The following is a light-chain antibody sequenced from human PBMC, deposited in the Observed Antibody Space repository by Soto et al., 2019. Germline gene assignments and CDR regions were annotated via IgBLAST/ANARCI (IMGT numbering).Light chain of an antibody. CDR3: QQYNKWPPFT. V-gene: IGKV3-15*01. CDR1: QSVSGN. Sequence: EIVMTQSPATLSVSPGERATLSCKASQSVSGNLAWYQQKPGQAPRLLIYAASTRATGIPARFSGSGSGTEFTLTISSLQSEDFAVYYCQQYNKWPPFTFGQGTKLEIK. J-gene: IGKJ2*01. CDR2: AAS.